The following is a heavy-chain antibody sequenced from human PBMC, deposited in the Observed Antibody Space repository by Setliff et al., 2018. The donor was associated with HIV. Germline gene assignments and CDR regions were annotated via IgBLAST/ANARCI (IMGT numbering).Heavy chain of an antibody. CDR1: GFTFYNYG. D-gene: IGHD6-19*01. Sequence: GGSLRLSCTASGFTFYNYGFHWVRRVTGKGLEWVAGDTVTGATYYPNSVLGRFTISRDDGGSYLQMNSLRVEDTAVYYCANMQWASNAWYSFDYWGQGALVTVSS. V-gene: IGHV3-13*01. J-gene: IGHJ4*02. CDR2: DTVTGAT. CDR3: ANMQWASNAWYSFDY.